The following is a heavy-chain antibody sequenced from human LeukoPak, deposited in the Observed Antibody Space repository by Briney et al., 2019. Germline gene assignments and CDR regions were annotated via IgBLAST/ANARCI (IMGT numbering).Heavy chain of an antibody. CDR2: ISSSRSYT. J-gene: IGHJ4*01. CDR1: GFTFSDYY. Sequence: WGSLRLSCAASGFTFSDYYMSWIRQAPGKGLEWVSYISSSRSYTNYADSMKGRFTISRDNAKNSLYLQMNSLRAEDTAVYYCAREGHCSSTRCYADFDYWGQRTVVTVSS. D-gene: IGHD2-2*01. V-gene: IGHV3-11*05. CDR3: AREGHCSSTRCYADFDY.